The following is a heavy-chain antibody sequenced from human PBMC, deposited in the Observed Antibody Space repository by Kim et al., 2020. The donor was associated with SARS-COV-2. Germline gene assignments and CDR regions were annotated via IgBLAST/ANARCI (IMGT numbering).Heavy chain of an antibody. CDR1: GGSISSYY. CDR2: IYYSGST. Sequence: SETLSLTCTVSGGSISSYYWSWIRHPPGKGLEWIGYIYYSGSTNYNPSLKSRVTISVDTSKNQFSLKLSTVTAADTALDYCASSYYDILTGTSGYGMDV. D-gene: IGHD3-9*01. J-gene: IGHJ6*01. V-gene: IGHV4-59*08. CDR3: ASSYYDILTGTSGYGMDV.